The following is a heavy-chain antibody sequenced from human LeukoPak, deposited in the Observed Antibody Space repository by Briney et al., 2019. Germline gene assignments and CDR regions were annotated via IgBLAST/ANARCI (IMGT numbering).Heavy chain of an antibody. D-gene: IGHD6-13*01. J-gene: IGHJ5*02. CDR3: AKDDRIAAAGDRPNWFDP. V-gene: IGHV3-9*01. CDR1: GFTFDDYA. Sequence: GGSLRLSCAASGFTFDDYAMHWVRQAPGKGLEWVSGISWNSGSIGYADSVEGRFTISRDNAKNSLYLQMNSLRAEDTALYYCAKDDRIAAAGDRPNWFDPWGQGTLVTVSS. CDR2: ISWNSGSI.